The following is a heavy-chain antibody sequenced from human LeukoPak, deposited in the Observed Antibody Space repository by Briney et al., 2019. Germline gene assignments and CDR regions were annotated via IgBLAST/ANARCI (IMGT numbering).Heavy chain of an antibody. CDR1: GASVSDYY. CDR2: IYYSGST. Sequence: SETLSLTCSVSGASVSDYYWTWVRQPPGKGLEYIGYIYYSGSTNYNPSLKSRVTISVDTSKNQFSLRLSSVTAADTAVYYCARRSDWFDPWGQGTLVTVSS. V-gene: IGHV4-59*08. CDR3: ARRSDWFDP. J-gene: IGHJ5*02.